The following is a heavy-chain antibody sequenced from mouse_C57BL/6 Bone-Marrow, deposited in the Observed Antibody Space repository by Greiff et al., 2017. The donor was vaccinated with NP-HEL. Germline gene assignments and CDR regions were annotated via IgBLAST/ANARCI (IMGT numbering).Heavy chain of an antibody. V-gene: IGHV14-4*01. CDR1: GFNIKDDY. J-gene: IGHJ4*01. D-gene: IGHD1-1*01. CDR2: IDPENGDT. CDR3: TTGGSSPYAMDY. Sequence: EVKVVESGAELVRPGASVKLSCTVSGFNIKDDYMHWVKQRPEQGLEWIGWIDPENGDTEYASKFPGKATITADTSSNTAYLQLSSLTSEDTAVDYCTTGGSSPYAMDYWGQGTSVTVSS.